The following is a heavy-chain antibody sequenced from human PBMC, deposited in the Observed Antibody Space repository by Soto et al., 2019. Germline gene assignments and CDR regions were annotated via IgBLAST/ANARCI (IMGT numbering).Heavy chain of an antibody. CDR2: ISSSSSTI. Sequence: PGGSLRLSCAASGFTFSDYYMSWIRQAPGKGLEWVSYISSSSSTIYYADSVKGRFTISRDNAKNSLYLQMNSLRDEDTAVYYCAREDIVVVPAAMGGGYYYYGMDVWGQGTTVTVSS. V-gene: IGHV3-11*04. D-gene: IGHD2-2*01. CDR1: GFTFSDYY. J-gene: IGHJ6*02. CDR3: AREDIVVVPAAMGGGYYYYGMDV.